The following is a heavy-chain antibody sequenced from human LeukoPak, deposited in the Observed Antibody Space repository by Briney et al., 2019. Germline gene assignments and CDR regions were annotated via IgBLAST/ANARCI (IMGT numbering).Heavy chain of an antibody. J-gene: IGHJ4*02. Sequence: GRSLRLSCAASGFTFDDYAMHWVRQAPGKGLEWVSGISWNSGSIGYAASVKGRFTISRDNAKNSLYLQMNSLRAEDTALYYCAKDMGYGSSPAHWGQGTLVTVSS. D-gene: IGHD6-6*01. CDR2: ISWNSGSI. CDR3: AKDMGYGSSPAH. CDR1: GFTFDDYA. V-gene: IGHV3-9*01.